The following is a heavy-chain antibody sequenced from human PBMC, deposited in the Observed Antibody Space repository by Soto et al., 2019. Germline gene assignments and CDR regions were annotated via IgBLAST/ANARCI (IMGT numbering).Heavy chain of an antibody. CDR3: ARARSSQYYDFWSGYYTQWFDP. V-gene: IGHV4-59*01. CDR1: GGSISSYY. J-gene: IGHJ5*02. CDR2: IYYSGST. D-gene: IGHD3-3*01. Sequence: SETLSLTCTVSGGSISSYYWSWIRQPPGKGLEWIGYIYYSGSTNYNPSLKSRVTISVDTSKNQFSLKLSSVTAADTAVYYCARARSSQYYDFWSGYYTQWFDPWGQGTLVTVSS.